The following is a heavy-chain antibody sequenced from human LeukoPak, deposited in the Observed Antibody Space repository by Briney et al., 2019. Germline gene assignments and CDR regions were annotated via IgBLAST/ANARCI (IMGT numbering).Heavy chain of an antibody. D-gene: IGHD3-10*01. CDR1: GFSLSRYN. Sequence: GGSLRLSCAASGFSLSRYNMNWVRQAPGKGLEWVSYISASSGSIYYADSVYYADSVKGRFTISRDNSKNTLYLQMNSLRAEDTALYYCAKGGRKGITMLRGVIPAIYYFDYWGQGTLVTVSS. CDR3: AKGGRKGITMLRGVIPAIYYFDY. V-gene: IGHV3-48*01. J-gene: IGHJ4*02. CDR2: ISASSGSI.